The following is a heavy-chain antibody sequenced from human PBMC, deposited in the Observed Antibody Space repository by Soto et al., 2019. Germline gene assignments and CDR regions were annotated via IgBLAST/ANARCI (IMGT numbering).Heavy chain of an antibody. Sequence: PGGSLRLSCAASGFTFSSYSMNWVRQAPGKGLEWVSYISSSSSTIYYADSVKGRFTISRDNAKNSLYLQMNSLGDEDTAVYYCARWFWYLDISLVPPPPTSGTAVWGQGTSVPVSS. J-gene: IGHJ6*02. CDR1: GFTFSSYS. D-gene: IGHD3-10*01. CDR3: ARWFWYLDISLVPPPPTSGTAV. CDR2: ISSSSSTI. V-gene: IGHV3-48*02.